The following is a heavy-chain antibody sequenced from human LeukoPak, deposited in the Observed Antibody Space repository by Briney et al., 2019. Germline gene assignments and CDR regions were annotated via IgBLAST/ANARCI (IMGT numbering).Heavy chain of an antibody. CDR2: IYYSGST. D-gene: IGHD2-2*01. Sequence: SETLSLTCTVSGGSVSSGSYYWSWIRQPPGKGLEWIGYIYYSGSTNYNPSLKSRVTISVDTSKNQFSLKLSSVTAAATAVYYCARAGVVVPYCYYYGMDVWGQGTTVTVSS. J-gene: IGHJ6*02. CDR3: ARAGVVVPYCYYYGMDV. V-gene: IGHV4-61*01. CDR1: GGSVSSGSYY.